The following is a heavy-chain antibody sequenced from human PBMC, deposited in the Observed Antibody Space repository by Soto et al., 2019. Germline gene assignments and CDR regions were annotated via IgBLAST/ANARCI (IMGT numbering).Heavy chain of an antibody. J-gene: IGHJ5*02. CDR2: IYYSGRT. CDR3: ARKGEEGWFDP. CDR1: GYPISSSTS. D-gene: IGHD2-21*01. V-gene: IGHV4-28*01. Sequence: PWETLSLTCAVSGYPISSSTSWGWIRQPPGKGLEWIGHIYYSGRTYYNPSLKSRVTMSVDTSKNQFSLKLSSVTAVDTAVYYCARKGEEGWFDPWGQGTLVTVSS.